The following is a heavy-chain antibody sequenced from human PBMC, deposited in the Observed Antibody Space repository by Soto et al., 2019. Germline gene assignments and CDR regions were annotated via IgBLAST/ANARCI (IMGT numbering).Heavy chain of an antibody. CDR3: VREDDGGDRDYYGLDV. CDR1: GGSISVEHYH. V-gene: IGHV4-30-4*01. D-gene: IGHD2-21*02. Sequence: QVQLQESDPGLVRPSQTLSLTCTVSGGSISVEHYHWTWIRQPPGKGLEWSGYIHYSGSVYYNPSLQSRLSISVDTSKNLFSLNLASVTAAATAVDFCVREDDGGDRDYYGLDVWGQGTKVTVSS. J-gene: IGHJ6*02. CDR2: IHYSGSV.